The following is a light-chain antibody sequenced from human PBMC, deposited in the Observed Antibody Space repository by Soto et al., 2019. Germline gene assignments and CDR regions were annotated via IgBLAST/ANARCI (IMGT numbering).Light chain of an antibody. CDR2: TDN. CDR3: AAWDDSLNGLYV. CDR1: SANIGINT. J-gene: IGLJ1*01. V-gene: IGLV1-44*01. Sequence: QSVLTQAPSASGTPGQRGTISCSVGSANIGINTVNWYQQVPGTAPKLLIYTDNQRPSGVPDRFSGSKSGTSASLAISGLQSEDEADYYCAAWDDSLNGLYVFGTGTKVTVL.